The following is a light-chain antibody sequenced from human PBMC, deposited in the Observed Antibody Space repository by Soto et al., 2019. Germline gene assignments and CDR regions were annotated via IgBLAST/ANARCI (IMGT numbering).Light chain of an antibody. CDR3: QQRSKWRT. V-gene: IGKV3-11*01. CDR1: QSVSSN. J-gene: IGKJ1*01. Sequence: DIVMTQSPDSLAVSPGERATLSCRASQSVSSNLAWYQQKPGQAPRLLIYDASNRATGVPARFSGSGFGIDYTLTISSLEPEDFAVYYCQQRSKWRTFGQGTKVDIK. CDR2: DAS.